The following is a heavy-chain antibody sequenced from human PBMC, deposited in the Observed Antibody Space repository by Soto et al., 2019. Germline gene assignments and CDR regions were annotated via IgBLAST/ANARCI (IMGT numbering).Heavy chain of an antibody. V-gene: IGHV4-30-2*01. D-gene: IGHD1-26*01. J-gene: IGHJ4*02. CDR1: GASITFGGYS. Sequence: PSETLSLTCTVSGASITFGGYSWNWIRQTPGKGLEWIGYINHLETTFYNPSFESRLTLSIDRAKNQFSLELHSMSAADRAVYFCARGGGSDSFDYWGQGILVTVSS. CDR2: INHLETT. CDR3: ARGGGSDSFDY.